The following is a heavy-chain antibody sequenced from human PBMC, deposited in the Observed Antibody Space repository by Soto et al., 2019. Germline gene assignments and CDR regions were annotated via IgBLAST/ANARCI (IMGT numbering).Heavy chain of an antibody. V-gene: IGHV3-15*07. J-gene: IGHJ4*02. CDR3: TTDPFYYYDSSGYYSGNDY. CDR2: IKSKTDGGTT. CDR1: GFTFSNAW. D-gene: IGHD3-22*01. Sequence: GGSLRLSCAASGFTFSNAWMNWVRQAPGKGLEWVGRIKSKTDGGTTDYAAPVKGRFTISRDDSKNTLYLQMNSLKTEDTAVYYCTTDPFYYYDSSGYYSGNDYWGQGTLVTVSS.